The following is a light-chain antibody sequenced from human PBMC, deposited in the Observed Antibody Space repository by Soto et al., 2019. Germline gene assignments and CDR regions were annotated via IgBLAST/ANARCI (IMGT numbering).Light chain of an antibody. CDR3: QQRSNWPPEVT. CDR2: DAS. CDR1: QSVSSS. Sequence: EIVLTHSPDTLSLSPGERATLSCRASQSVSSSLAWYQQKPGQAPRLLIYDASTRATGIPARFSGSGSGTDFTLTISSLEPEDFAVYYCQQRSNWPPEVTFGPGTKVDIK. V-gene: IGKV3-11*01. J-gene: IGKJ3*01.